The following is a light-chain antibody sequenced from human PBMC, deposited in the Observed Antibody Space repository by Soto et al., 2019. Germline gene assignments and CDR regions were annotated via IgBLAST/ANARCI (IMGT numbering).Light chain of an antibody. V-gene: IGKV1-5*03. J-gene: IGKJ4*01. CDR3: QQYNTYPLT. CDR2: KAS. Sequence: DIQMTQSPSTLSASVGDRVTITCRASQTISSWLAWYQQKPGKAPKLLIYKASNLEGGVPSRFRGSGSGTAFNITISSLQPDDFATYYCQQYNTYPLTFGGGTTVEIK. CDR1: QTISSW.